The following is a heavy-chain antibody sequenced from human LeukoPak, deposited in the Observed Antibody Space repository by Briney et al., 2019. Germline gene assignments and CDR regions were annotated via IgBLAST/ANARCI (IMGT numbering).Heavy chain of an antibody. D-gene: IGHD3/OR15-3a*01. V-gene: IGHV3-33*06. J-gene: IGHJ1*01. CDR1: GFSFSTYG. Sequence: GRSLRLSCAASGFSFSTYGMFWVRQAPGKGLEWVGVVSYDGSKQYYADSVKGRFTISRDNSKNTLYLQMDRLRAEDTAVYYCAKGEFWTGIGEFFLYWGQSTLVTVSS. CDR3: AKGEFWTGIGEFFLY. CDR2: VSYDGSKQ.